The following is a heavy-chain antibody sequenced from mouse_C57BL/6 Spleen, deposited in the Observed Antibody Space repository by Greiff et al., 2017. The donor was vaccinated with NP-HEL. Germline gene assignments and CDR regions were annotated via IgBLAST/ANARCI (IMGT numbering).Heavy chain of an antibody. J-gene: IGHJ4*01. Sequence: VQLQQSGTVLARPGASVKMSCKTSGYTFTSYWMHWVKQRPGQGLEWIGAIYPGNSDTSYNQKFKGKAKLTAVTSASTAYMELSSLTNEDSAVYYCTGSLYYYGSSYTAYYAMDYWGQGTSVTVSS. CDR1: GYTFTSYW. CDR3: TGSLYYYGSSYTAYYAMDY. CDR2: IYPGNSDT. V-gene: IGHV1-5*01. D-gene: IGHD1-1*01.